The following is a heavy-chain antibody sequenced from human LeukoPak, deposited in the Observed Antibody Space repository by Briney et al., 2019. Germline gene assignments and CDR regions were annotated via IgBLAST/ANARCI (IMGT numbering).Heavy chain of an antibody. CDR2: FDPEDGET. D-gene: IGHD1-14*01. CDR1: GYTLTELS. V-gene: IGHV1-24*01. CDR3: ATDFFKRRRTVTHQLDY. Sequence: GASVKVSCKVSGYTLTELSMHWVRQAPGKGLEWMGGFDPEDGETIYAQKFQGRVTMTEDTSTDTAYMELSSLRSEDAAVYYCATDFFKRRRTVTHQLDYWGQGTLVTVSS. J-gene: IGHJ4*02.